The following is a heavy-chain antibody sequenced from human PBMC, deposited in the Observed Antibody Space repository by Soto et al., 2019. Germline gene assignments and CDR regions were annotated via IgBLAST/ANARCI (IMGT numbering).Heavy chain of an antibody. CDR1: GFTFSSYA. J-gene: IGHJ4*02. CDR3: AKDNLQIAVAPWSY. Sequence: PXGSLRPACSASGFTFSSYAMSWVRQAPGEGLEWVPAISGSGGSTYYADSVKGRFTISRDNSKNTLYLQMNSLRAEDTDVYYSAKDNLQIAVAPWSYWGQGTLVTVYS. D-gene: IGHD6-19*01. CDR2: ISGSGGST. V-gene: IGHV3-23*01.